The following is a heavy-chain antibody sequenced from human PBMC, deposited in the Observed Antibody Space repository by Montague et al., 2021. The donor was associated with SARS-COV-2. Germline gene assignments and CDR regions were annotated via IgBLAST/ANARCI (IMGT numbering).Heavy chain of an antibody. V-gene: IGHV4-39*01. J-gene: IGHJ6*03. D-gene: IGHD6-13*01. Sequence: SETLSLTCTVSGGSISSSSYYWGWIRQPPGKGLEWIGSIYYSGSTYYNPSLKSRVTISVDTSKNQFSLKLSSVTAADTAVYYCALQLGYYYYCMDVWGKGTTVTVSS. CDR3: ALQLGYYYYCMDV. CDR2: IYYSGST. CDR1: GGSISSSSYY.